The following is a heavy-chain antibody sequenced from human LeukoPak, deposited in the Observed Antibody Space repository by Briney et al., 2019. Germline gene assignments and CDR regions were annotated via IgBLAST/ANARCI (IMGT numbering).Heavy chain of an antibody. Sequence: PGGSLRLSCVASGFTFSSYTMNWVRQAPGKGLEWVSSISSSSSFINYADSVKGRFTISRDNSKNTLYLQMNSLRAEDSAEYYCAKSLLTTATGTGRAFDIWGQGTMVTVSA. CDR1: GFTFSSYT. CDR2: ISSSSSFI. CDR3: AKSLLTTATGTGRAFDI. V-gene: IGHV3-21*04. J-gene: IGHJ3*02. D-gene: IGHD1-1*01.